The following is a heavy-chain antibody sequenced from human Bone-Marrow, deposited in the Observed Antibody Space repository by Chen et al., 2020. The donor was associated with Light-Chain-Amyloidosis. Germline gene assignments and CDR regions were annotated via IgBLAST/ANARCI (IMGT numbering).Heavy chain of an antibody. CDR3: ARYEPHFSDSIISGYAA. V-gene: IGHV4-34*01. CDR1: NGAFGDDY. J-gene: IGHJ5*02. Sequence: QVELQQWGAGLLKPSETLSLTCGIHNGAFGDDYWTWIRQPPGKGLQWIAEINHSGSANYNSSLKSRTTISVHKSNSQFPLRMISVPAADAAVYYCARYEPHFSDSIISGYAAWGQGTSVTVSS. D-gene: IGHD5-12*01. CDR2: INHSGSA.